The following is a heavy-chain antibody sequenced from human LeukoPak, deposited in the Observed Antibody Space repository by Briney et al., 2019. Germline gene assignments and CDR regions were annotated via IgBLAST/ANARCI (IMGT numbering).Heavy chain of an antibody. CDR3: ARDLGSNDY. CDR2: IXSGXXT. CDR1: GFTVSSNY. J-gene: IGHJ4*02. Sequence: PGGSLRLSCAASGFTVSSNYMSWVRQAPGKGLEWVSVIXSGXXTXXXXSVXXXXXISXXNSKNTPYLQMNSLRAEDTAVYYCARDLGSNDYWGQGTLVTVSS. V-gene: IGHV3-53*01. D-gene: IGHD4/OR15-4a*01.